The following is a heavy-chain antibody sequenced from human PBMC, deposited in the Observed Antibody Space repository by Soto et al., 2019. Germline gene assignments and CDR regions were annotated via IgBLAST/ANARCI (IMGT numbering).Heavy chain of an antibody. V-gene: IGHV3-64D*06. Sequence: LRLSCSASGFAFSSYAMHWVRQTPGKGLEYVSAISPQGGSTYYADSVKGRFAISRDDSKNTVYLQMSSLRPDDTAVYYCVNMMIARGGFDFWGQGTLVTVSS. CDR3: VNMMIARGGFDF. J-gene: IGHJ4*02. CDR2: ISPQGGST. D-gene: IGHD2-21*01. CDR1: GFAFSSYA.